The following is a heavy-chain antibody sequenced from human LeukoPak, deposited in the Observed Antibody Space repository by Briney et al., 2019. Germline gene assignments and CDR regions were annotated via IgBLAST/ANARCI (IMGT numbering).Heavy chain of an antibody. CDR3: ARMSLRPIYYFDY. CDR2: IYYSGST. J-gene: IGHJ4*02. V-gene: IGHV4-59*01. CDR1: GGSISSYY. Sequence: SETLSLTCTVSGGSISSYYWSWIRLPPGKGLEWIGYIYYSGSTNYNPSLKSRVTISVDTSKNQFSLKLSSVTAADTAVYYCARMSLRPIYYFDYWGQGTLVTVSS.